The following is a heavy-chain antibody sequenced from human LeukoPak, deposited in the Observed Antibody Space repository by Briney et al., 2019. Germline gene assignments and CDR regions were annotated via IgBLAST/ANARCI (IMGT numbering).Heavy chain of an antibody. CDR3: ARDRYYAVDY. D-gene: IGHD3-3*01. CDR1: GFTFSSYW. J-gene: IGHJ4*02. V-gene: IGHV3-74*01. CDR2: INSDGSST. Sequence: GGFLRLPCAASGFTFSSYWMHWVRQAPGKGLVWISRINSDGSSTSYADSVKGRFTISRDNAKNTLYLQMNSLRAEDTAVYDCARDRYYAVDYWGQGTLVTVSS.